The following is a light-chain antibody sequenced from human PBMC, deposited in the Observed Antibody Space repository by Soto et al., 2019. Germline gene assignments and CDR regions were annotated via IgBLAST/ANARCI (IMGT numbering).Light chain of an antibody. Sequence: DIVLTQSPGTLSLSPGDRAALSCGASQSLSNNFLAWYQQKPGQAPRLLISGASSRATGIPGRFSGSGSGTDFTLTITRVEPEDSAVYYCQQYGSSVLTFGGGTKVDIK. CDR3: QQYGSSVLT. J-gene: IGKJ4*01. V-gene: IGKV3-20*01. CDR2: GAS. CDR1: QSLSNNF.